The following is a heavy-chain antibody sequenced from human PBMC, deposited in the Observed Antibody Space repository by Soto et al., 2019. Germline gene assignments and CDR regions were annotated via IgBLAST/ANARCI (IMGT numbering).Heavy chain of an antibody. V-gene: IGHV1-24*01. CDR1: GYTLTELS. D-gene: IGHD3-10*01. J-gene: IGHJ4*02. CDR2: FDPEDGET. Sequence: ASVKVSYKVSGYTLTELSMHWVRQAPGKGLEWMGGFDPEDGETIYAQKFQGRVTMTEDTSTDTAYMELSSLRSEDTAVYYCATPAVLWFGESRPPHFAFDYWGQGTLVTVSS. CDR3: ATPAVLWFGESRPPHFAFDY.